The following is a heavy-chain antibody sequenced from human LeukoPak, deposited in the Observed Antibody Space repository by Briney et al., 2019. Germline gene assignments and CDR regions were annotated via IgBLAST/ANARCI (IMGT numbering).Heavy chain of an antibody. CDR2: ISSSGSTI. CDR1: GFTFSSYA. D-gene: IGHD6-13*01. Sequence: GGSLRLSCAASGFTFSSYAMSWVRQAPGKGLEWVSYISSSGSTIYYADSVKGRFTISRDNAKNSLYLQMNSLRAEDTAVYYCARSSSSWTRNYYYYYMDVWGKGTTVTVSS. V-gene: IGHV3-48*04. CDR3: ARSSSSWTRNYYYYYMDV. J-gene: IGHJ6*03.